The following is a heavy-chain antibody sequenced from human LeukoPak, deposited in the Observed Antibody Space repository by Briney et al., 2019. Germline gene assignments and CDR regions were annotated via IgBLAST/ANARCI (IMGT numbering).Heavy chain of an antibody. CDR3: ARHFRGPWERLRSFDY. D-gene: IGHD1-26*01. J-gene: IGHJ4*02. CDR2: SYYSGST. Sequence: PETLSLTCTVSGGSISSSSYYCGWVRQPPGKGLEWIQDSYYSGSTYYNPSLKSRVTISVDTSKNQFSLKLSSVTAADTAVYYCARHFRGPWERLRSFDYWGQGTLVTVSS. CDR1: GGSISSSSYY. V-gene: IGHV4-39*01.